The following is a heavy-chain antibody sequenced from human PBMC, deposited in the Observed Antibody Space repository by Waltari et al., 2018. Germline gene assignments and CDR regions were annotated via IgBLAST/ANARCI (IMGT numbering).Heavy chain of an antibody. Sequence: QVQLVQSGAEVKKPGASVKFSCKASGYTFPSYYMHWVRQAPGQGLEWMVIIHHSGGSTRYAQKFQGRVTRTRDTATSTVYIELSSLRSEDTAVYYCARSTRAAADYYYYGMDVWGQGTTVTVSS. J-gene: IGHJ6*02. CDR3: ARSTRAAADYYYYGMDV. D-gene: IGHD6-13*01. V-gene: IGHV1-46*01. CDR2: IHHSGGST. CDR1: GYTFPSYY.